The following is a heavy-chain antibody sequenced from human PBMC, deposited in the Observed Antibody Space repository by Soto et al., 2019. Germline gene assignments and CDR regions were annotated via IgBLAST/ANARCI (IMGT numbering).Heavy chain of an antibody. Sequence: SETLSLTCTVSGGSISSYYWSWIRQPPGKGLEWIGYIYYSGSTNYNPSLKSRVTISVDTSKNQFSLKLSSVTAADTAVYYCARGQLVRDYYFDYWGQGTLVTVSS. J-gene: IGHJ4*02. D-gene: IGHD3-10*01. CDR3: ARGQLVRDYYFDY. CDR2: IYYSGST. CDR1: GGSISSYY. V-gene: IGHV4-59*01.